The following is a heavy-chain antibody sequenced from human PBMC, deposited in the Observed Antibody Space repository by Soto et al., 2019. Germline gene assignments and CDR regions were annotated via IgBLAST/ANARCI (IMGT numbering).Heavy chain of an antibody. CDR3: ARDRSSSLDV. CDR1: GSTFSNDW. V-gene: IGHV3-74*01. CDR2: INSDGSST. Sequence: EVQLVESGGGLLQPGGSLRLSCAVSGSTFSNDWMHWVRQAPGKGLVWVSHINSDGSSTNYADFVKGGFTIARDNAKNTVYLQMNILRADDTAVYYCARDRSSSLDVWCQGNTVTVSS. J-gene: IGHJ6*02.